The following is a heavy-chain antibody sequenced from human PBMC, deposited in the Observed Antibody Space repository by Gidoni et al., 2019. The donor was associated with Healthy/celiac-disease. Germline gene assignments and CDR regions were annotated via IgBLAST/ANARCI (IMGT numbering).Heavy chain of an antibody. J-gene: IGHJ4*02. CDR1: GFTFSSYA. Sequence: EVHLLVSGGGLVQPGGSLRLSCAASGFTFSSYAMSWVRQAPGKGLEWVTAISGSGGSTYYADSVKGRFTISRDNSKNTLYLQMNSLRAEDTAVYYCAKWDSSGQTGGYYWGQGTLVTVSS. CDR3: AKWDSSGQTGGYY. CDR2: ISGSGGST. D-gene: IGHD6-19*01. V-gene: IGHV3-23*01.